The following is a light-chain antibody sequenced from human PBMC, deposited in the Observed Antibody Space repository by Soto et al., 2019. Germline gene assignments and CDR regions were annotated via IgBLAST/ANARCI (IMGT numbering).Light chain of an antibody. CDR2: AAT. J-gene: IGKJ1*01. V-gene: IGKV1-12*01. Sequence: DIQMTQSPSSVSASVGDRVTITCRASQGIDSWLAWYQQKPGKAPKLLMYAATSLQSGVPSRFSGSGSGTDFTLTISRLQPEDFATYYCQQANSFPWTFGQGTKVEI. CDR3: QQANSFPWT. CDR1: QGIDSW.